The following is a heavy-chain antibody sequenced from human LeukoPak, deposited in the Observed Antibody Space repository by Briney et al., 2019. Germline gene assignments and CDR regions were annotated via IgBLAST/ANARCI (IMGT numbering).Heavy chain of an antibody. CDR3: ARGGEHDFWSGYYHPVGYYYYMDV. D-gene: IGHD3-3*01. Sequence: GGSLRLSCAASGFTFSSYGMHWVRQAPGKGLEWVAFIRYDGSNKYYADSVKGRFTISRDNSKNTLYLQMNSLRAEDTAVYYCARGGEHDFWSGYYHPVGYYYYMDVWGKGTTVTVSS. J-gene: IGHJ6*03. CDR2: IRYDGSNK. CDR1: GFTFSSYG. V-gene: IGHV3-30*02.